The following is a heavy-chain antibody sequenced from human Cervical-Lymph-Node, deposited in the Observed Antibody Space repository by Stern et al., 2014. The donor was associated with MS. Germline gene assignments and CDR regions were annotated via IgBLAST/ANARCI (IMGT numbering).Heavy chain of an antibody. D-gene: IGHD6-13*01. Sequence: VQLLQSGAEVKKPGASVKVSCKASGYTFISDEINWVRQAPGQGLEWVGWMNPSSGHTGYAQKFQGRVSMTRDTSISTAYMELSSLTSEDTALYFCARVRIAAAVTYGMDVWGQGTTVIVSS. V-gene: IGHV1-8*01. CDR3: ARVRIAAAVTYGMDV. J-gene: IGHJ6*02. CDR2: MNPSSGHT. CDR1: GYTFISDE.